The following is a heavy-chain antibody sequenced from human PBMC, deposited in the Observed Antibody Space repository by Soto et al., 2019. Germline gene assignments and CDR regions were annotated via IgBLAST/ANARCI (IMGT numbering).Heavy chain of an antibody. CDR1: GYKPSTWHNFTSYW. D-gene: IGHD6-19*01. J-gene: IGHJ6*02. V-gene: IGHV5-51*01. Sequence: PGESLKISCKGSGYKPSTWHNFTSYWIAWVRQMPGEGLEWMGIIYPGDSDTRYSPSFQGQVTISADKSISTAYLQWSSLRASDTAMYYCARHITSGWYFDYYYYYGMDVWGQGTTVTVS. CDR2: IYPGDSDT. CDR3: ARHITSGWYFDYYYYYGMDV.